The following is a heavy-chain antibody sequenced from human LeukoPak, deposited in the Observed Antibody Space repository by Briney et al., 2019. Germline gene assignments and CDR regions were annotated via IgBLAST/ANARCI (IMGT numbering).Heavy chain of an antibody. V-gene: IGHV4-39*07. D-gene: IGHD3-16*02. CDR1: GGSISGSNYF. J-gene: IGHJ6*03. CDR3: ARVSQKFFSRYPYHYIDV. CDR2: MSYSGST. Sequence: SSETLSLTCTVSGGSISGSNYFWGWIRQSPGKGLEWIGSMSYSGSTYYNPSLKSRVTISVDTSNYQFSLKLTSVTASDTAMYYCARVSQKFFSRYPYHYIDVWGKGTTVTVSS.